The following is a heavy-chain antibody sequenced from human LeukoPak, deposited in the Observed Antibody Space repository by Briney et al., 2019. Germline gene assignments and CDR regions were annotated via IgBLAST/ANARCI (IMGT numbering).Heavy chain of an antibody. CDR3: ARAALYPMIVVVPANWFDP. CDR1: GYTFTSYG. D-gene: IGHD3-22*01. V-gene: IGHV1-18*01. CDR2: ISAYNGNT. J-gene: IGHJ5*02. Sequence: ASVKVSCKASGYTFTSYGISWVRQAPGQGLEWMGWISAYNGNTNYAQKLQGRVTMTTDTSTSTAYMELRSLRSDDTAVYYCARAALYPMIVVVPANWFDPWGQGTLVTVSS.